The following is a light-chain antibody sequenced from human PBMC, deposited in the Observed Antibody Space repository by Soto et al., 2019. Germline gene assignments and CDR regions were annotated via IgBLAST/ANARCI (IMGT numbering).Light chain of an antibody. V-gene: IGKV4-1*01. CDR3: QQYYGTPYT. CDR2: WAS. Sequence: DIVMTQSPDSLAVSLGERATINCKSSQSVLYSSNNKNYLAWYQQKPGQPPKLLIYWASTRESGVPDRFSGSGSGTDFTPTISSLQADDVAVYSSQQYYGTPYTFGQGTKLDIK. CDR1: QSVLYSSNNKNY. J-gene: IGKJ2*01.